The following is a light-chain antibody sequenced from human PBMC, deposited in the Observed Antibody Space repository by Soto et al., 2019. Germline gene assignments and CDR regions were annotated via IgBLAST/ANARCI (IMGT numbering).Light chain of an antibody. CDR1: QSVSSSY. Sequence: EIVLTQSPGTLSLSPGERATLSCRASQSVSSSYLAWYQQKPGQAPRLLIYGASSRATGIPDRFSGSGSGTDFTLTISRLEPEDFAVYYCLQYYDWPRTFGQGTKVDIK. V-gene: IGKV3-20*01. J-gene: IGKJ1*01. CDR2: GAS. CDR3: LQYYDWPRT.